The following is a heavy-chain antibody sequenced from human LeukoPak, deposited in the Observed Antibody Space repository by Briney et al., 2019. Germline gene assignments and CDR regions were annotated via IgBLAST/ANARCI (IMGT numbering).Heavy chain of an antibody. Sequence: ASVKVSCKASGYTFTGYYMHWVRQAPGQGLEWMGWINPNSGGTNYAQKFQGRVTMTRDTSISTAYMELSRLRSDDTAVYYCARVERPVVTVGEYFQHWGQGTLVTVSS. D-gene: IGHD4-23*01. CDR2: INPNSGGT. CDR3: ARVERPVVTVGEYFQH. V-gene: IGHV1-2*02. J-gene: IGHJ1*01. CDR1: GYTFTGYY.